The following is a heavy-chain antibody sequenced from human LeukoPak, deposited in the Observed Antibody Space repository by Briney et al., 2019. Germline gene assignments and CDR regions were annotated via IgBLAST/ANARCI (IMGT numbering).Heavy chain of an antibody. D-gene: IGHD3-22*01. Sequence: ASVKVSCKASGYTFTGYYMHWVRQAPGQGLEWMGWINPNSGGTNYAQKFQGRVTMTRDTSISTAYMELSRLRSDDTAVYYCARDLPYYYDSSGYYSGGDYWGQGTLVTVSS. CDR3: ARDLPYYYDSSGYYSGGDY. CDR1: GYTFTGYY. J-gene: IGHJ4*02. CDR2: INPNSGGT. V-gene: IGHV1-2*02.